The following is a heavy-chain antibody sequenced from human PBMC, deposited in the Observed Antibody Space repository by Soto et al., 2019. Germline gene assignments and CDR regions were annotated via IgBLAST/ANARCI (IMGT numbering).Heavy chain of an antibody. CDR2: ISWNSGSI. J-gene: IGHJ4*02. D-gene: IGHD1-26*01. CDR3: AKDMSGSGHENFDY. CDR1: GFTFDDYA. Sequence: GGSLRLSCAASGFTFDDYAMHWVRQAPGKGLEWVSGISWNSGSIVYADSVRGRFTISRDNAKNSLYLQMNSLRVEDTALYYCAKDMSGSGHENFDYWGQGTLVTVSS. V-gene: IGHV3-9*01.